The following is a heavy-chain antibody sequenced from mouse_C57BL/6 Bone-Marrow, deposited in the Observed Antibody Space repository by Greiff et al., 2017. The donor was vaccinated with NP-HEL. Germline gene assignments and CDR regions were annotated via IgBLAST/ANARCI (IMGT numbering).Heavy chain of an antibody. J-gene: IGHJ4*01. CDR3: TRRGLPLYLDY. Sequence: QVQLKESGAELVRPGASVTLSCKASGYTFTDYEMHWVKQTPVHGLEWIGAIDPETGGTAYNQKFKGKAILTADKSSSTAYMELRSLTSEDSAVYYCTRRGLPLYLDYWGQGTSVTVSS. V-gene: IGHV1-15*01. D-gene: IGHD2-4*01. CDR1: GYTFTDYE. CDR2: IDPETGGT.